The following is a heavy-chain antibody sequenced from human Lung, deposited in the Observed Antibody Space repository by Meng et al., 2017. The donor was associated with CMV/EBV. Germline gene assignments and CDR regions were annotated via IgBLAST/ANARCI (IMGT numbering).Heavy chain of an antibody. V-gene: IGHV3-11*01. CDR1: GFTFSDYD. CDR3: ARGTNLDGMDV. J-gene: IGHJ6*02. D-gene: IGHD1-14*01. CDR2: ISSSGSNI. Sequence: GESLKISCAASGFTFSDYDMSWIRQAPVNGLEWVSYISSSGSNIYYADSVKGRFTISRDNAKNLLYLQMNSLSAEYTSVYYGARGTNLDGMDVWGQGTTVTVSS.